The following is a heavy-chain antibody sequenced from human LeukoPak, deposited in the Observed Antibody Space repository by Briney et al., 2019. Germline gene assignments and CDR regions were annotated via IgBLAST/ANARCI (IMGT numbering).Heavy chain of an antibody. V-gene: IGHV5-51*01. CDR3: GRFFSTAAAGTGGGDY. CDR1: GYSFTSYW. CDR2: IYPGDSDT. Sequence: GESLKISCKGSGYSFTSYWIGWVRQMPGKGLEWMGIIYPGDSDTRYSPSFQGQVTISADKSISTAYLQWSSLKASDTAMYYCGRFFSTAAAGTGGGDYWGQGTLVTVSS. D-gene: IGHD6-13*01. J-gene: IGHJ4*02.